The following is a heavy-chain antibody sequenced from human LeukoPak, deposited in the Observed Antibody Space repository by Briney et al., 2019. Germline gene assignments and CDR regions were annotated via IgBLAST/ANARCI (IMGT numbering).Heavy chain of an antibody. J-gene: IGHJ4*02. CDR1: LFTFSSVA. CDR3: AKALGGRWLQPEY. V-gene: IGHV3-23*01. Sequence: QPGGSLRLSCAASLFTFSSVAMDGVRHAPGKGLEGVSASGGSGGSTYDADCVKGRLTVSRDNSKNAVYLQMHSLRVEDTLVYYCAKALGGRWLQPEYWGQGTLVTVSS. D-gene: IGHD5-24*01. CDR2: SGGSGGST.